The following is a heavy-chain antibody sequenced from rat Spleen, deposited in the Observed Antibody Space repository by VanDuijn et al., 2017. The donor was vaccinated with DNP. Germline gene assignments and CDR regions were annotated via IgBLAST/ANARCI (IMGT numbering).Heavy chain of an antibody. Sequence: EVQLVETGGGLVQPGRSLKLSCVASGFTFKTYWMFWVRQAPGKGLEWVASINPDGASTYYLDSVKGRFTISRDNAKSTLYLQMDSLRSEDTANYYCARHWYFDFWDPGTMVTVSS. V-gene: IGHV5-58*01. CDR1: GFTFKTYW. J-gene: IGHJ1*01. CDR2: INPDGAST. CDR3: ARHWYFDF.